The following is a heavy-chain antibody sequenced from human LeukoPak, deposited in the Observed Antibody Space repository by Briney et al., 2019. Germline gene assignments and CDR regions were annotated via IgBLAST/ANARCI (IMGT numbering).Heavy chain of an antibody. CDR3: ARGITIFGVAVYYFDY. V-gene: IGHV4-30-2*01. D-gene: IGHD3-3*01. CDR2: IYHSGST. Sequence: TLSLTCAVSGGSISSGGYSWSWIRQPPGKGLEWIGYIYHSGSTHYNPSLKSRVTISVDRSKNQFSLKLSSVTAADTAVYYCARGITIFGVAVYYFDYWGQGTLVTVSS. CDR1: GGSISSGGYS. J-gene: IGHJ4*02.